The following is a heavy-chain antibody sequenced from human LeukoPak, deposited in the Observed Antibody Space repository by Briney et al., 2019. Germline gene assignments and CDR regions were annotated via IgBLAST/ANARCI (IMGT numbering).Heavy chain of an antibody. D-gene: IGHD3-22*01. V-gene: IGHV1-24*01. J-gene: IGHJ5*02. CDR2: FDPEDGET. CDR1: GYTLTELS. CDR3: ATAILDYYDSSGYKRWFDP. Sequence: ASVEVSCKVSGYTLTELSMHWVRQAPGKGLEWMGGFDPEDGETIYAQKFQGRVTMTEDTSTDTAYMELSSLRSEDTAVYYCATAILDYYDSSGYKRWFDPWGQGTLVTVSS.